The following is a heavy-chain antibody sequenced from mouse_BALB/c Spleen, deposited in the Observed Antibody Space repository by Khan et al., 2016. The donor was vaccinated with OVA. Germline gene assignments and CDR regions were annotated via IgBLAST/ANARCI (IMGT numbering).Heavy chain of an antibody. D-gene: IGHD1-1*01. CDR3: ARSVTITTVVATDFDY. V-gene: IGHV3-2*02. J-gene: IGHJ2*01. CDR1: GYSITSDYA. CDR2: ISYSGRT. Sequence: EVQLQESGPGLVKPSQSLSLTCTVTGYSITSDYAWNWIRQFPENKLEWVGYISYSGRTSYNPSLKSRISITRATSKNQFFLQLSSVTTEDTATYYCARSVTITTVVATDFDYWGQGTTLTVSS.